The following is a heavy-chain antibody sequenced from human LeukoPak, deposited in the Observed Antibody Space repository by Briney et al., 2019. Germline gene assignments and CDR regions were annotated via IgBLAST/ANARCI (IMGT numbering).Heavy chain of an antibody. CDR3: ASYILTGYYHYYYGMDV. V-gene: IGHV3-48*02. CDR2: ISSSSSTI. J-gene: IGHJ6*02. Sequence: PGGSLRLSCAASGFTFSSYGMHWVRQAPGKGLEWVSYISSSSSTIYYADSVKGRFTISRDNAKNSLYLQMNSLRDEDTAVYYCASYILTGYYHYYYGMDVWGQGTTVTVSS. CDR1: GFTFSSYG. D-gene: IGHD3-9*01.